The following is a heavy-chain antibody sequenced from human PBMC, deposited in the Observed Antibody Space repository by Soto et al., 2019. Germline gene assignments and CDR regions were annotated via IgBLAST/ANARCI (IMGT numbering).Heavy chain of an antibody. CDR2: IDYSGST. D-gene: IGHD2-15*01. CDR1: GGSISSSSYY. CDR3: ARHTPAISISDH. J-gene: IGHJ4*02. Sequence: LPETLSLTCTVSGGSISSSSYYWGWIRQPPGKGLEWIGSIDYSGSTYYNPSLKSRVTISVDTSKNQFSLKLSSVTAADTAVYYCARHTPAISISDHWGQGTLVTVSS. V-gene: IGHV4-39*01.